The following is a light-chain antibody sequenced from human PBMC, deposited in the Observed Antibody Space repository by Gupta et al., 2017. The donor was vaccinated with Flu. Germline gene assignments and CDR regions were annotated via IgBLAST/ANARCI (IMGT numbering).Light chain of an antibody. CDR1: QSVSSSY. Sequence: IVLTKSPGTLSSSPGERATLSCRASQSVSSSYLAWYQQKPGQAPRLLIYGASSRATGIPDRFSGSGSGTDFTLSISRLEPEDFAVYYCQQYGSSLITFGQGTRLEIK. CDR3: QQYGSSLIT. J-gene: IGKJ5*01. V-gene: IGKV3-20*01. CDR2: GAS.